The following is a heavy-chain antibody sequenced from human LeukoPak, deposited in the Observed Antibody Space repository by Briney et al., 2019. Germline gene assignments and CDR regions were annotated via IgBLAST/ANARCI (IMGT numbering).Heavy chain of an antibody. D-gene: IGHD3-10*01. CDR3: ARDLRTYYYGSGSYSDY. V-gene: IGHV1-18*01. Sequence: GASVKVSCKASGYTFTSYGISWVRQAPGQGPEWMGWISAYNGNTNYAQKLQGRVTMTTDTSTSTAYMELRSLRSDDTAVYYCARDLRTYYYGSGSYSDYWGQGTLVTVSS. J-gene: IGHJ4*02. CDR1: GYTFTSYG. CDR2: ISAYNGNT.